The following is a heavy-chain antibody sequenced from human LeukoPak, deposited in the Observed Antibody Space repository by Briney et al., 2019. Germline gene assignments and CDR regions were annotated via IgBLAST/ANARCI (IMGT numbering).Heavy chain of an antibody. D-gene: IGHD6-19*01. V-gene: IGHV5-51*01. CDR1: EYSFTSYW. J-gene: IGHJ5*02. Sequence: GQSLKISCKGSEYSFTSYWIGWVGQMPGRGLEWMGNIYPGDSDTRYNTSFQGQVTISADKSISTAYLQWSSLKASDTAMYYCARLRYSSGWNWFDPWGQGTLVTVSS. CDR2: IYPGDSDT. CDR3: ARLRYSSGWNWFDP.